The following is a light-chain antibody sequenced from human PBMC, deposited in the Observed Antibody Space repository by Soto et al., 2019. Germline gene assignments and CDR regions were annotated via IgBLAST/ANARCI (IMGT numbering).Light chain of an antibody. CDR1: QSVSSY. Sequence: EIVLTQSPATLSLSPGERATLSCWASQSVSSYLAWYQQKPGQAPRLLIYDASNRATGTPARFSGSGSGTDFTLTISRLEPEDFAVYYCQQYGSSWTFGQGTKVDIK. J-gene: IGKJ1*01. CDR3: QQYGSSWT. V-gene: IGKV3-11*01. CDR2: DAS.